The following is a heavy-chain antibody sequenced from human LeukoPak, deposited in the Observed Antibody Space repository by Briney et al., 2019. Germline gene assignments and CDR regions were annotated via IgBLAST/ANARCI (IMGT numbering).Heavy chain of an antibody. V-gene: IGHV1-69*06. D-gene: IGHD3-10*01. CDR2: IIPIFGRA. CDR1: GGTFISYA. CDR3: ARGGAYYGSGIQSPNDY. Sequence: ASVKVSCKASGGTFISYAISWVGQAPGQGGEWMGGIIPIFGRANYAQKFQGRGTITADKSTRTAYMELSSLRSEDTAVYYCARGGAYYGSGIQSPNDYWGQGALVTVSS. J-gene: IGHJ4*02.